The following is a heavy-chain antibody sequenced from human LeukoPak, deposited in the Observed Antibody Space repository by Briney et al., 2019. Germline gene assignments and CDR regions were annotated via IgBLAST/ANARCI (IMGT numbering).Heavy chain of an antibody. J-gene: IGHJ4*02. Sequence: SETLSLTCTVSGGSISSSSYYWGWIRQPPGKGLEWIGSIYYSGSTCYNPSLKSRVTISVDTSKNQFSLKLSSVTAADTAVYYCASPGPGGTPDYFDYWGQGTLVTVSS. CDR2: IYYSGST. CDR1: GGSISSSSYY. D-gene: IGHD4-23*01. CDR3: ASPGPGGTPDYFDY. V-gene: IGHV4-39*07.